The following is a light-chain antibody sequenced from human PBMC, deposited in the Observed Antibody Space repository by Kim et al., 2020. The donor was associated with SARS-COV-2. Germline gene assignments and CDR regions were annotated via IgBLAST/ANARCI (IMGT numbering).Light chain of an antibody. CDR2: EDN. CDR3: QSYDSSNYVV. Sequence: TLTISCTRSGGSIARNYVQWYQQRPGSAPTTVIYEDNQSPSGVPERFSGSIDSSSNSASLTISGLKTEDEADYYCQSYDSSNYVVFGGGTQLTVL. V-gene: IGLV6-57*03. CDR1: GGSIARNY. J-gene: IGLJ2*01.